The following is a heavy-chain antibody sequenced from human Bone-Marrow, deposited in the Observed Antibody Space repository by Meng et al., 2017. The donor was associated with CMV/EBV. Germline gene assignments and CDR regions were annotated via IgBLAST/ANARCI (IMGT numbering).Heavy chain of an antibody. CDR3: AREVAAGAYVMDV. J-gene: IGHJ6*02. V-gene: IGHV4-39*07. CDR1: GGSISSSSYS. D-gene: IGHD2-15*01. CDR2: IHCYGDT. Sequence: SQTLSLTCAVSGGSISSSSYSWGWIRQPPGKGLGWIGNIHCYGDTYYNPSLESRVTISLDTSKNQFFLKVSSVTAADTAMYYCAREVAAGAYVMDVWGQGTMVTVSS.